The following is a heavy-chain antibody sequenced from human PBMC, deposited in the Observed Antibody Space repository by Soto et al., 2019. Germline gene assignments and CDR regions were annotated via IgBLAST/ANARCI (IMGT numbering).Heavy chain of an antibody. CDR3: AREGYYGAGSADY. J-gene: IGHJ4*02. CDR2: ISAYNGNT. Sequence: QVQLVQSGAEVKKPGASGKVSCKASGYTFNRYGISWVRQAPGQGLEWMGWISAYNGNTNYAQKLQGRVTMTTDTSTSTADRELRSLRCDDTAVYYWAREGYYGAGSADYWGQGALVTVSS. D-gene: IGHD3-10*01. CDR1: GYTFNRYG. V-gene: IGHV1-18*01.